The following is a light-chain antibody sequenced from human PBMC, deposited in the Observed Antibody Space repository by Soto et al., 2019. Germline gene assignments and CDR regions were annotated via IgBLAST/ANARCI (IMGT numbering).Light chain of an antibody. Sequence: QSALTQPPSASGSPGQSVTISCTGTSSDIGGYNYVSWYRQHPGKAPKLMIFEVSKRPSGVPDRFSGSKFGNTASLTVSGLPTEDEADYYCTAVAGRTQFLFGGGTKLTVL. J-gene: IGLJ3*02. V-gene: IGLV2-8*01. CDR3: TAVAGRTQFL. CDR2: EVS. CDR1: SSDIGGYNY.